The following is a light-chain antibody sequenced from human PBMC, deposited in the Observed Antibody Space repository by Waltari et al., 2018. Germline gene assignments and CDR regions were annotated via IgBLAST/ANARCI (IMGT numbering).Light chain of an antibody. V-gene: IGKV4-1*01. CDR1: QSVLYSSNNKNY. CDR3: QQYYSTPRT. J-gene: IGKJ1*01. CDR2: WAS. Sequence: DIVMTQPPDSLAVSLGERATINCKSSQSVLYSSNNKNYLAWYQKKPGQPPKRLIYWASTRESGVPDRFSGSGSGTDFTLTISSLQAEDVAVYYCQQYYSTPRTFGQGTKVEIK.